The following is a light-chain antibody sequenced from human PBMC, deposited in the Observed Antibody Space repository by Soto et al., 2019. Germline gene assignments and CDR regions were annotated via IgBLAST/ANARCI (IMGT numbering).Light chain of an antibody. CDR1: SSDVGGYNY. Sequence: QSALTQPASVSGSPGQSITISCTGTSSDVGGYNYVYWYEQHPGKAPKLMIYDVNNRPSGISNRFSGSKSGNTASLTISGLQAEDEADYYCSSYTSSNTLVFGGVTQLTVL. J-gene: IGLJ2*01. CDR2: DVN. V-gene: IGLV2-14*01. CDR3: SSYTSSNTLV.